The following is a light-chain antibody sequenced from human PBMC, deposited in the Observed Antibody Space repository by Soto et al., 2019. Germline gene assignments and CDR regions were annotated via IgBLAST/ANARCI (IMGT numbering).Light chain of an antibody. J-gene: IGKJ4*01. CDR2: GAS. Sequence: IQLTQSPSFLSASGGDKVTITCRAGQDISSYLAWFQQEPGKAPKLLIYGASTLHSGVPSRFSGSGSGTEFTLTISSLRPEEFATYFCQKFANYPLSVGGGTKVDIK. CDR1: QDISSY. CDR3: QKFANYPLS. V-gene: IGKV1-9*01.